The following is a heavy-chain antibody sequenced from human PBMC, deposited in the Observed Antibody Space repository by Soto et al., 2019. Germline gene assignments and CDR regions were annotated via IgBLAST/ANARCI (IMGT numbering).Heavy chain of an antibody. CDR3: ARVIHPPLWFGELSSDVPNMDV. Sequence: PSETLSLTCAVCSGSISSSNWWSWVRQPPGKGLEWIGEIYHSGSTNYNPSLKSRVTISVDKSKNQFSLKLSSVTAADTAVYYCARVIHPPLWFGELSSDVPNMDVWGKGTTLTVSS. V-gene: IGHV4-4*02. CDR2: IYHSGST. J-gene: IGHJ6*03. CDR1: SGSISSSNW. D-gene: IGHD3-10*01.